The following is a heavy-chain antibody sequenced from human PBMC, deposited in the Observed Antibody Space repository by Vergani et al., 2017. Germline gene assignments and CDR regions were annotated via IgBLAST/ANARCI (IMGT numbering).Heavy chain of an antibody. J-gene: IGHJ4*02. V-gene: IGHV5-51*01. CDR1: GYSFTSYW. CDR2: IYPVDSDT. CDR3: ARLSDYYDSSGYYSRHYYFDY. Sequence: EVQLVQSGAEVKKPRESLKISCKGSGYSFTSYWIGWVRQMPGKGLEWMGSIYPVDSDTRYSPSFQGQVTISADKSISTAYLQWSSLKASDPDMYYCARLSDYYDSSGYYSRHYYFDYWGQGTLVTVSS. D-gene: IGHD3-22*01.